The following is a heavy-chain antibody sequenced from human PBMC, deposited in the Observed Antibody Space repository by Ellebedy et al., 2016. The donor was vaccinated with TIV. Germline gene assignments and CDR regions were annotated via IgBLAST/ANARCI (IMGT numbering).Heavy chain of an antibody. V-gene: IGHV3-23*01. CDR3: ARTDPWQPIDD. J-gene: IGHJ4*02. CDR1: GFTFSNNA. CDR2: ITNSGTST. D-gene: IGHD3/OR15-3a*01. Sequence: PGGSLRLSCAASGFTFSNNAMSWVRQAPGKGLEWISAITNSGTSTYYADSVKGRFTISRDNSKHTLYLQVDSLRAEDTAIYYCARTDPWQPIDDWGQGILVSVSS.